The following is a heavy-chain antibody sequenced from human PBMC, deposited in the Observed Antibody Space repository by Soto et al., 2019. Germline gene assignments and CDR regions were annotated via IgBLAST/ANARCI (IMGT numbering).Heavy chain of an antibody. V-gene: IGHV3-33*06. CDR3: AKDRGGGAVVPDY. CDR2: IWYDGSNE. Sequence: QVQLVESGGGVVQPGRSLRLSCAASGFSFSSYGIHWVRQAPGKGLEWVAVIWYDGSNEYYADSVKGRFSISRDNSKSTVFRQMNSLRAEDTAVYYWAKDRGGGAVVPDYWGQGTLVTVSS. D-gene: IGHD2-21*01. J-gene: IGHJ4*02. CDR1: GFSFSSYG.